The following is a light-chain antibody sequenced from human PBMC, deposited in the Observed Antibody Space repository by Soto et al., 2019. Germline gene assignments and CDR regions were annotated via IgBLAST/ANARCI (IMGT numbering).Light chain of an antibody. Sequence: IRRTQSQSSLSASTGDRVTITCRASQGISSYLAWYQQKPGKAPKLLIYAASTLQSGVPSRFSGSGSGTDFTLTISCLQSEDFATYYCPQYYSYPRPFGQ. CDR1: QGISSY. V-gene: IGKV1-8*01. CDR3: PQYYSYPRP. J-gene: IGKJ1*01. CDR2: AAS.